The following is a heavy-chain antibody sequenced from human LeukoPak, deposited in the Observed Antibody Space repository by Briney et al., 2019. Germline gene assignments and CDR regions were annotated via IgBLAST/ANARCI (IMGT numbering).Heavy chain of an antibody. V-gene: IGHV3-74*03. CDR2: LRSSGNGT. Sequence: GGSLRLSCAASGFNFSSHWMHWVRQAPGKGLVWVSRLRSSGNGTTYAGSVKGRFTISRDNAKNTLFLQMNSLRIEDTAVYYCVRGREVRGRSMDVWGKGTTVIVSP. D-gene: IGHD3-10*01. CDR1: GFNFSSHW. J-gene: IGHJ6*04. CDR3: VRGREVRGRSMDV.